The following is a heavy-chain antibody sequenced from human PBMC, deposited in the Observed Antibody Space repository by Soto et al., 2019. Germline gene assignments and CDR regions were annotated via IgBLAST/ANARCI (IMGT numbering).Heavy chain of an antibody. D-gene: IGHD1-26*01. Sequence: SETLSLTCTVSGGSISSYYWSWIRQPPGKGLEWIGYIYYSGSTNYNPSLKSRVNISVDTSKNQFSLKLSSVTDADTAVYYCERVSVGDKDYYHGIDVWGQRITDTVS. V-gene: IGHV4-59*01. CDR3: ERVSVGDKDYYHGIDV. CDR1: GGSISSYY. J-gene: IGHJ6*02. CDR2: IYYSGST.